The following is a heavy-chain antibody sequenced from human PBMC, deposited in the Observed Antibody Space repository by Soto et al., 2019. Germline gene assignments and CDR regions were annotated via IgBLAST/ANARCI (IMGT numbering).Heavy chain of an antibody. J-gene: IGHJ4*02. V-gene: IGHV1-2*04. Sequence: GASVKVSCKASGYTFTGYYVHWVRQAPGQGLEWMGWINPNSGGTNYAQQFQGWVTMTRDTSISTANMELSRLRSDDTAVYYCATGYEIVALDFWGQGGLITVSS. CDR1: GYTFTGYY. CDR3: ATGYEIVALDF. CDR2: INPNSGGT. D-gene: IGHD3-22*01.